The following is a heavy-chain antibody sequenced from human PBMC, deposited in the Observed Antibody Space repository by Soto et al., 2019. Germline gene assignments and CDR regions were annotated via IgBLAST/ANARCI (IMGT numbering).Heavy chain of an antibody. Sequence: EVQLVESGGGLVQPGGSLRLSCAASGFTFSSYDMHWVRQAAGEGLEWVSAIGVAGDTYYPGSVEGRFTISRENAKNSWYLQMNRLRPGDTAVYYCARGYHGSGSRHGMDVWGQGTTVTVSS. J-gene: IGHJ6*02. CDR3: ARGYHGSGSRHGMDV. CDR2: IGVAGDT. V-gene: IGHV3-13*04. D-gene: IGHD3-10*01. CDR1: GFTFSSYD.